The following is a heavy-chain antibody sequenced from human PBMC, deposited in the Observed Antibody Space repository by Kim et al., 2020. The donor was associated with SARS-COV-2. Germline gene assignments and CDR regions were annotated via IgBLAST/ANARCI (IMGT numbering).Heavy chain of an antibody. D-gene: IGHD3-3*01. CDR3: ARARVGIFGVVTHFDY. Sequence: SPKSRVTISVDTSKNQFYLKLSSVTAADTAVYYCARARVGIFGVVTHFDYWGQGTLVTVSS. V-gene: IGHV4-59*01. J-gene: IGHJ4*02.